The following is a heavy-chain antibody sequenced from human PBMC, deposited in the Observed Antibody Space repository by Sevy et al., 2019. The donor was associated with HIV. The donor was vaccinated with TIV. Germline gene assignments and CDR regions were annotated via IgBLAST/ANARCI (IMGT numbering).Heavy chain of an antibody. CDR3: ARSMSLVRGVAERVFDY. V-gene: IGHV3-30*03. J-gene: IGHJ4*02. CDR2: ISYDGSNK. D-gene: IGHD3-10*01. Sequence: GGSLRLSCAASGFTFSTYGMHWVRQAPGKGLEWVSVISYDGSNKYYEDSVMGRFTISRDNSKNTQYLQMNSLRTEDTAVYYCARSMSLVRGVAERVFDYWGQGTLVTVSS. CDR1: GFTFSTYG.